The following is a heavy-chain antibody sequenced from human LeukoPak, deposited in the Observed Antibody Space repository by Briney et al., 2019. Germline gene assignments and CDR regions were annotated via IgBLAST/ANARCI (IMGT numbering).Heavy chain of an antibody. CDR3: AKAGSYCGGDCYSDY. Sequence: PVGSLRLSCAASGFTFSSYAMSWVRQAPGKGLEWVSAISGSGGSTYYADSVKGRFTISRDNSKNTLYLQMNSLRAEDTAVYYCAKAGSYCGGDCYSDYWGQGTLVTVSS. CDR1: GFTFSSYA. CDR2: ISGSGGST. J-gene: IGHJ4*02. V-gene: IGHV3-23*01. D-gene: IGHD2-21*01.